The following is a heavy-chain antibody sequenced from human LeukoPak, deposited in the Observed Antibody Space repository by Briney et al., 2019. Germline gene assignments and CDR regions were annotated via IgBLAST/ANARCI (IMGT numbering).Heavy chain of an antibody. CDR1: GFSLSTYT. CDR3: ARDRDWDP. D-gene: IGHD3/OR15-3a*01. V-gene: IGHV3-30-3*01. J-gene: IGHJ5*02. CDR2: LWYDGSQK. Sequence: GGSSRLSYAASGFSLSTYTMHWVCQAPGKGPEWVAVLWYDGSQKYYADSVKGRFTVSRDNAKNTFFLQMRSLRVEDTAVYYCARDRDWDPWGQGPPVTVSS.